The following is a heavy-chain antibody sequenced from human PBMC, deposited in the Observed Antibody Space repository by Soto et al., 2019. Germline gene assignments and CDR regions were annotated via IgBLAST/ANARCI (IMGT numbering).Heavy chain of an antibody. V-gene: IGHV1-69*01. D-gene: IGHD2-15*01. CDR3: ARDCSGGSCYSGIKAWFDP. CDR2: IIPIFGTA. CDR1: GGTFSSYA. J-gene: IGHJ5*02. Sequence: QVQLVQSGAEVKKPGSSVKVSCKASGGTFSSYAISWVRQAPGQGLEWMGGIIPIFGTANYAQKFRGRVTITADESTSTAYMELSSLRSEDTAVYYCARDCSGGSCYSGIKAWFDPWGQGTLVTVSS.